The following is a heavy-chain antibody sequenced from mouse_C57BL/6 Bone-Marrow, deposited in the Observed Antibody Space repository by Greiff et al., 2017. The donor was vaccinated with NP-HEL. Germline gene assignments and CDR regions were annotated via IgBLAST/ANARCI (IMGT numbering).Heavy chain of an antibody. J-gene: IGHJ2*01. CDR1: GYTFTDYY. CDR2: IFPGSGST. V-gene: IGHV1-75*01. CDR3: ARRIGYYGSSQALDY. Sequence: QVQLQQSGPELVKPGASVKISCKASGYTFTDYYINWVKQRPGQGLEWIGWIFPGSGSTYYNEKFKGKATLTVDKSSSTAYMLLSSLTSEDSAVYFCARRIGYYGSSQALDYWGQGTTLTVSS. D-gene: IGHD1-1*01.